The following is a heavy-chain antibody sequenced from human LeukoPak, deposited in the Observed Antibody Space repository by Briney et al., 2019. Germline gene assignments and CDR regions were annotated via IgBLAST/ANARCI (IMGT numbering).Heavy chain of an antibody. J-gene: IGHJ6*04. V-gene: IGHV3-48*03. CDR3: AELGITMIGGV. Sequence: GGSLRLSCAASGFTFSSYEMNWVLQAPGKGLEWVSYISSSGSTIYYADSVKGRFTISRDNAKNSLYLQMNSLRAEDTAVYYCAELGITMIGGVWGKGTTVTISS. CDR1: GFTFSSYE. CDR2: ISSSGSTI. D-gene: IGHD3-10*02.